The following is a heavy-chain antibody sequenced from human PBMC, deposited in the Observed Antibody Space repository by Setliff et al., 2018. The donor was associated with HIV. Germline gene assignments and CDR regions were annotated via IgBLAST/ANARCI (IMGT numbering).Heavy chain of an antibody. D-gene: IGHD6-6*01. CDR3: ARAWAMQQLVPAY. CDR2: ISYDGGSK. V-gene: IGHV3-30*12. Sequence: PGGSLRLSCAVSGLTFTNYAMHWVRQAPGKGLESVSFISYDGGSKYYADSVKGRFTTSRDNSKNTLYLQMNSLRVEDTAIYYCARAWAMQQLVPAYWGQGTLVTVSS. CDR1: GLTFTNYA. J-gene: IGHJ4*02.